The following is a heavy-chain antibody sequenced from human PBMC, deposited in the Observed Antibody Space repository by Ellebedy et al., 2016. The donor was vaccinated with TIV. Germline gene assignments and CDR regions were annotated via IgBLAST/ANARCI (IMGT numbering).Heavy chain of an antibody. J-gene: IGHJ3*02. V-gene: IGHV4-59*01. CDR1: GGSISGYY. Sequence: MPSETLSLTCSVSGGSISGYYWSWIRQPPGKGLEWIGNIYHTGTTNYNPSLKSRVAISVDTSKTFFSLRLTSVTAADTAVYYCARFRRYDGFDIWGQGTMVAVSS. CDR2: IYHTGTT. D-gene: IGHD3-9*01. CDR3: ARFRRYDGFDI.